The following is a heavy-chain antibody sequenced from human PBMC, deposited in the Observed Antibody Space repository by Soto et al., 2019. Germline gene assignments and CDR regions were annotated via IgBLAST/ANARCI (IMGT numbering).Heavy chain of an antibody. D-gene: IGHD6-13*01. J-gene: IGHJ4*02. CDR2: INHSGST. CDR1: GGSFSGYY. V-gene: IGHV4-34*01. Sequence: SETLSLTCAVYGGSFSGYYWSWIRQPPGKGLEWIGEINHSGSTNYNPSLKSRVTISVDTSKNQFSLKLSSVTAADTAVYYCARGWAAAGPLDYWGQGTPLVTVSS. CDR3: ARGWAAAGPLDY.